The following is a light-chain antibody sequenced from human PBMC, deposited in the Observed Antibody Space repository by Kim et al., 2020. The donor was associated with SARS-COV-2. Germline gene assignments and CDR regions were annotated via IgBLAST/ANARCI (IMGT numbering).Light chain of an antibody. CDR1: SLRNYY. CDR2: AKN. Sequence: SSELTQDPAVSVALGQTVRITCQGDSLRNYYASWYQQKPGQAPVLVIYAKNNRPSGIPDRFSASSSGNTASLTITGAQAEDEADYYCKSRDSSDNREVFGTGTKVTVL. V-gene: IGLV3-19*01. J-gene: IGLJ1*01. CDR3: KSRDSSDNREV.